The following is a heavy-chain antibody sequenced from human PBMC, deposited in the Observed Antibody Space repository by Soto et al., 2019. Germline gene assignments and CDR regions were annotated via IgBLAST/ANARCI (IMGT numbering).Heavy chain of an antibody. CDR1: GFTFSGSA. Sequence: GGSLRLSCAASGFTFSGSAMHWVRQASGKGLEWVGRIRSKANSYATACAASVKGRFTISRDDSKNTAYLQMNSLKTEDTAVYYCTRHPVYYYDPLFHYGMDVWGQGTTVTVSS. D-gene: IGHD3-22*01. CDR3: TRHPVYYYDPLFHYGMDV. CDR2: IRSKANSYAT. V-gene: IGHV3-73*01. J-gene: IGHJ6*02.